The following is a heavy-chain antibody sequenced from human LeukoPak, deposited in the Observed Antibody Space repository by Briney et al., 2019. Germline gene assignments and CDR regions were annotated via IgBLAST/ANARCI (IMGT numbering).Heavy chain of an antibody. Sequence: SETLSLTCAVYGGSFSGYYWSWIRQPPGKGLEWIGEINHSGSTNYNPSLKSRVTISVDTSKNQFSLKLSSVTAADTAVYYCARATGIYDFWSGYYNYYYVDVWGKGTTVTVSS. CDR3: ARATGIYDFWSGYYNYYYVDV. J-gene: IGHJ6*03. CDR1: GGSFSGYY. D-gene: IGHD3-3*01. CDR2: INHSGST. V-gene: IGHV4-34*01.